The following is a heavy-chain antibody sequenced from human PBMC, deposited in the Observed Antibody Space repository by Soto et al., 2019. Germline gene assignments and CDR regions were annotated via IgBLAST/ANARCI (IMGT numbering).Heavy chain of an antibody. D-gene: IGHD6-19*01. CDR3: AGSRGIAVAHWL. V-gene: IGHV4-31*03. CDR2: IYYSGST. Sequence: PSETLSLTCTVSGGSIRSGGYYWSWIRQHPGKGLEWIGYIYYSGSTYYNPSLKSRVTISVDTSKNQFSLKLSSVTAADTAVYYCAGSRGIAVAHWLWGQGTLVTVSS. J-gene: IGHJ4*02. CDR1: GGSIRSGGYY.